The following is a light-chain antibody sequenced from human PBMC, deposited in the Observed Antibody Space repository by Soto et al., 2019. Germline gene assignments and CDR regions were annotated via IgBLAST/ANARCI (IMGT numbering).Light chain of an antibody. CDR3: QQRANWPPLT. CDR1: RNIYNN. J-gene: IGKJ4*01. V-gene: IGKV3-11*01. CDR2: HAS. Sequence: EVVLTQSPATLSLSPGERATLSCRASRNIYNNLAWYQHTPGQAPRLLIHHASKRASGIPARFSGSGSGTDFTLTISSLEPEDFAVYYCQQRANWPPLTFGGGTKVELK.